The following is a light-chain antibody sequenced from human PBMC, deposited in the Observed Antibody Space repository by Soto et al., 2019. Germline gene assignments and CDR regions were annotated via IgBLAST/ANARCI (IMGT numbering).Light chain of an antibody. J-gene: IGKJ4*01. CDR3: QNYNSVPLT. CDR1: QSIGIY. CDR2: DAS. Sequence: DIQMTQSPSSLSASAGDRVTITCRASQSIGIYLAWFLQRPGQVPELLIYDASTLHSGVPSRFRGSGSGTDFTLTISSLQPEDVATYYCQNYNSVPLTFGGGTKVEIK. V-gene: IGKV1-27*01.